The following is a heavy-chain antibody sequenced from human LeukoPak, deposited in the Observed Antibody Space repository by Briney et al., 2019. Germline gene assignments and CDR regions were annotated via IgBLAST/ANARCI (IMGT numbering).Heavy chain of an antibody. D-gene: IGHD5-12*01. Sequence: PSETLSLTCTVSGGSISSSSYYWGWIRQPPGKGLEWIGSIYYSGNTYYNPSLKSRVTISLDMSKSHFSLKLGSVTAADTAVYYCARYHNGYDDYWGQGTLVTVSS. CDR1: GGSISSSSYY. J-gene: IGHJ4*02. CDR3: ARYHNGYDDY. CDR2: IYYSGNT. V-gene: IGHV4-39*07.